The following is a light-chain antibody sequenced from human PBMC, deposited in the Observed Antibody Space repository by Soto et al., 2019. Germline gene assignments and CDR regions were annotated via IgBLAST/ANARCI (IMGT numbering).Light chain of an antibody. Sequence: DIVMTQSPLSLPVTPGEPASISCRSSQSLLHSNGYNYLDWYLQKPGQSPQLLIYLGSNRASGVPDRFSGSGSGTDFTLKISRVEADDVGVSYCMQALQTPPWTFGQGTKVEIK. CDR1: QSLLHSNGYNY. CDR3: MQALQTPPWT. V-gene: IGKV2-28*01. J-gene: IGKJ1*01. CDR2: LGS.